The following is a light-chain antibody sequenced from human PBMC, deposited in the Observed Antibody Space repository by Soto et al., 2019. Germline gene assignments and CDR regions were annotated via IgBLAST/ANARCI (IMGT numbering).Light chain of an antibody. Sequence: DIQMTQSPSTLSASVGDRVTITCRASQSISSWLAWYQQKPGKAPRLLIYKASSLESGVPSRFSGSGSGTEFTLTISSLQPEDFAHYYCQQYNSYSPWTFGQGTKVDFK. CDR2: KAS. CDR3: QQYNSYSPWT. CDR1: QSISSW. V-gene: IGKV1-5*03. J-gene: IGKJ1*01.